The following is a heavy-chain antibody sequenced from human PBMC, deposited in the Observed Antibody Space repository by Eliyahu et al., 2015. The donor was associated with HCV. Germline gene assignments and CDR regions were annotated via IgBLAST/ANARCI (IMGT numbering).Heavy chain of an antibody. V-gene: IGHV3-30*18. CDR3: AKDESFSFDY. Sequence: QVQLVESGGGVVQPGRSLXLSCAXSGFTFSSYGMHXVRQAPGKGLEWVAVISYDGSNKYYADSVKGRFTISRDNSKNTLYLQMNSLRAEDTAVYYCAKDESFSFDYWGQGTLVTVSS. CDR2: ISYDGSNK. J-gene: IGHJ4*02. CDR1: GFTFSSYG.